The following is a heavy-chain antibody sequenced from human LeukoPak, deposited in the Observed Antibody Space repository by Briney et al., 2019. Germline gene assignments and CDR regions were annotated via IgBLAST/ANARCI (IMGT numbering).Heavy chain of an antibody. J-gene: IGHJ6*02. Sequence: ASVKVSCKASGYTFTSYAMHWVRQAPGQRLEWMGWINAGNGNTKYSQKFQGRVTITRDTSASTAYMELSSLRSEDTAVYYCTRVVITSYYYYYGMDVWGQGTTVTVSS. CDR2: INAGNGNT. CDR1: GYTFTSYA. CDR3: TRVVITSYYYYYGMDV. D-gene: IGHD3-22*01. V-gene: IGHV1-3*01.